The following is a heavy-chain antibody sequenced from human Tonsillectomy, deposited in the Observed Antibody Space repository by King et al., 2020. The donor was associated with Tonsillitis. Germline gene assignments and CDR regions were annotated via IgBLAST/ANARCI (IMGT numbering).Heavy chain of an antibody. D-gene: IGHD2-2*01. J-gene: IGHJ4*02. Sequence: VQLVESGGGVVQPGRSLRLSCAASGFTFSSYAMHWVRQAPGKGLEWVAVISYDGSNKYYADSVKGRFTISRDNSKNTLYLQMNSLRAEDTAVYYCARDRLSVVPAAGLDYWGQGTLVTVSS. V-gene: IGHV3-30-3*01. CDR2: ISYDGSNK. CDR3: ARDRLSVVPAAGLDY. CDR1: GFTFSSYA.